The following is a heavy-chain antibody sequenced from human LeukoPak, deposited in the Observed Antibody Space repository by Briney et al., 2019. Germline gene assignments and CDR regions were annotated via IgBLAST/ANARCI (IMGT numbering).Heavy chain of an antibody. Sequence: ASVKVSCKASGYTFTSCGITWVRQAPGQGLEWMGWISTYNGNTNYAQKLQDRVTMTTDTSTSTAYMELRSLRSDDTAMYYCARVPVGRIDYWGQGTLVTVSS. CDR3: ARVPVGRIDY. CDR2: ISTYNGNT. D-gene: IGHD1-26*01. CDR1: GYTFTSCG. J-gene: IGHJ4*02. V-gene: IGHV1-18*01.